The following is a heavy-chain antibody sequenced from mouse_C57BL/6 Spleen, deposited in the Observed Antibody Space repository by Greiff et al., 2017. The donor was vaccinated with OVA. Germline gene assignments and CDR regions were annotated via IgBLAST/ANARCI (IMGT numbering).Heavy chain of an antibody. Sequence: EVQLVESGGGLVKPGGSLKLSCAASGFTFSDYGMHWVRQAPEKGLEWVAYLSSGSSTIYYADTVKGRFTISRDNAKNTLFLQMTSLRSEDTAMYYCAKARLRSFYAMDYWGQGTSVTVSS. CDR3: AKARLRSFYAMDY. CDR1: GFTFSDYG. CDR2: LSSGSSTI. J-gene: IGHJ4*01. D-gene: IGHD1-1*01. V-gene: IGHV5-17*01.